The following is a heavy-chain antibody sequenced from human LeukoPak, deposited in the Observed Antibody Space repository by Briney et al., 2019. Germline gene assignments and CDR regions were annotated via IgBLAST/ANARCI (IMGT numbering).Heavy chain of an antibody. J-gene: IGHJ4*02. V-gene: IGHV4-34*01. CDR2: INHSGST. Sequence: KPSETLSLTCAVYGGSFSGYYWSWIRQPPGKGLEWIGEINHSGSTNYNPSLKSRVTISVDTSKNQFSLKLSSVTAADTAVYYCARGARNYYGSGSYSRPLYYFDYCGQGTLVTVSS. CDR1: GGSFSGYY. CDR3: ARGARNYYGSGSYSRPLYYFDY. D-gene: IGHD3-10*01.